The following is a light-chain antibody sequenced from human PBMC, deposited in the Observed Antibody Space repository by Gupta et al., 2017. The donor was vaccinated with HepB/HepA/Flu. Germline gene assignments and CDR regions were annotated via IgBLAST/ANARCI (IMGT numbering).Light chain of an antibody. CDR3: QQSDSTLPYT. Sequence: DIQMTQSPSSLSASVGDRVTITCRASQSISNYLNWYQQKPGEAPNLLIYAASSLQSGVPSRVSGSGYGTDFTLTISSRQPEDFATYYCQQSDSTLPYTFGQGTKLEIK. CDR1: QSISNY. V-gene: IGKV1-39*01. J-gene: IGKJ2*01. CDR2: AAS.